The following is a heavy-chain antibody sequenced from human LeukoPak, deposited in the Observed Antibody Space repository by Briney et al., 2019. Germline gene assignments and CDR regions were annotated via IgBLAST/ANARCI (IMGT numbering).Heavy chain of an antibody. CDR1: GYTFTNYD. Sequence: ASVKVSCKASGYTFTNYDINWVRQATGQGLEWMGWMNPNSGDTGYPQKFQGRVTMTRDTSITTAYVELSSLRSEDTAVYYCARSGFGSGISFDLWGQGTLVTVSS. CDR2: MNPNSGDT. CDR3: ARSGFGSGISFDL. D-gene: IGHD3-10*01. J-gene: IGHJ5*02. V-gene: IGHV1-8*01.